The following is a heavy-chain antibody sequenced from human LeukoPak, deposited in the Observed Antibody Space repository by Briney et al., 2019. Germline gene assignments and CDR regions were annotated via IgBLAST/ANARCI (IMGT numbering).Heavy chain of an antibody. CDR2: ISYEGSKQ. CDR3: AKDGPRYSGTYCDY. CDR1: GFPFNSHG. D-gene: IGHD1-26*01. Sequence: PGGSLRLSCAASGFPFNSHGMHWVRQAPGKGLEWLAAISYEGSKQYYADSVKGRFTISRDSSNNTLYLQMNSLRVEDTAVYYCAKDGPRYSGTYCDYWGQGTLVTVSS. V-gene: IGHV3-30*18. J-gene: IGHJ4*02.